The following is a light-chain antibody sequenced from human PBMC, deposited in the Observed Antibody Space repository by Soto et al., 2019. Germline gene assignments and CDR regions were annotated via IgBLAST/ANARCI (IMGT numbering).Light chain of an antibody. CDR3: HHYGTSPPNT. CDR1: QTLGTKY. Sequence: EIVLTQSPGTLSLSPGERATLSCRASQTLGTKYLAWYQQKPGQAPSLLIYDTSNRATGVPDRFSCSGSGTDFTLTISKLEPEDFAVYYCHHYGTSPPNTFGQGTELEIK. J-gene: IGKJ2*01. V-gene: IGKV3-20*01. CDR2: DTS.